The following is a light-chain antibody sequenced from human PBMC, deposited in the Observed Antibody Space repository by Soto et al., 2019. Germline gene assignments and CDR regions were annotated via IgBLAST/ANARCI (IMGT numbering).Light chain of an antibody. CDR1: QSVSSK. CDR3: QQYNNWWT. V-gene: IGKV3-15*01. J-gene: IGKJ1*01. Sequence: DRVMTQSPDTLSLSPGEGATLSCRASQSVSSKLAWYQQKPGQAPRLLIYGASTRATGIPARFSGSGSGTEFTLTISSLQSEDFAVYYCQQYNNWWTFGQGTKVDI. CDR2: GAS.